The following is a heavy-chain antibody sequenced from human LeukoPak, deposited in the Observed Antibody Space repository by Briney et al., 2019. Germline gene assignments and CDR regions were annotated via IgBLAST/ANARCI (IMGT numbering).Heavy chain of an antibody. D-gene: IGHD3-10*01. CDR3: ARDRNYYGSGSYLY. CDR2: ISSGSSTI. Sequence: PGGSLRLSCAASGFNFSSYSMHWVRQAPGMGLEWVSYISSGSSTIYYADSVKGRFTISRDNAKNSLYLQMNSLRAEDTAVYYCARDRNYYGSGSYLYWGQGTLVTVSS. J-gene: IGHJ4*02. V-gene: IGHV3-48*04. CDR1: GFNFSSYS.